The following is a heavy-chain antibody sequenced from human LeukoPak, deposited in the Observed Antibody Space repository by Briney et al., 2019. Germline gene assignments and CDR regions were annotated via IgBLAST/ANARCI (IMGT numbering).Heavy chain of an antibody. CDR3: ARDHYYDSSGYYNWFDP. V-gene: IGHV4-61*02. J-gene: IGHJ5*02. Sequence: SQTLSLTCTVSGGSISSGSYYWSWIRQPAGKGLEWIGRIYTSGSTNYNPSLKSRVTISVDTSKNQFSLKLSSVTAADTAVYYCARDHYYDSSGYYNWFDPWGQGTRVTVSS. CDR1: GGSISSGSYY. D-gene: IGHD3-22*01. CDR2: IYTSGST.